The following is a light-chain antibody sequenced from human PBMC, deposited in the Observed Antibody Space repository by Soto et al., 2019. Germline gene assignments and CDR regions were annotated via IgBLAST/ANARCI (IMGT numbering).Light chain of an antibody. CDR2: DSS. V-gene: IGKV3-11*01. CDR1: QSVSSY. J-gene: IGKJ4*02. Sequence: EIVWTQSPSTLCLSLGERGTRSRKSSQSVSSYLAWDQQKPGQAPRLIIYDSSNRATGIPARFSGSGSGTDFTLTISSLEPEDYAVYYCQPRSTWPPRTCGGGTKVDIK. CDR3: QPRSTWPPRT.